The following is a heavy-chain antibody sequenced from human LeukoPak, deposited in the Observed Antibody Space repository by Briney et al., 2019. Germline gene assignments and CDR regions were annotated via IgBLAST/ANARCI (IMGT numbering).Heavy chain of an antibody. Sequence: GGSLRLSCAASGFTFSSDAMSWVRQAPGKGLQWVSAITGSGDNTYYADSVKGRFTISRDNSKSTLFLQMNDLRAEDTAVYYCAKAEGYSTGWFSYWGQGTLVTVSS. V-gene: IGHV3-23*01. J-gene: IGHJ4*02. CDR1: GFTFSSDA. D-gene: IGHD6-19*01. CDR3: AKAEGYSTGWFSY. CDR2: ITGSGDNT.